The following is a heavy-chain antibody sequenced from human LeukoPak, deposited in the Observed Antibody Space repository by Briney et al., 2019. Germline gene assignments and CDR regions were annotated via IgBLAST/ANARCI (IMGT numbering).Heavy chain of an antibody. Sequence: GGSLRLSCAASGLIFSNYALAWVRQAPGKGLEWVSAISGSGGSTYYADSVKGRFTISRDNAKNSLYLQMNSLRAEDTAVYYCAELGITMIGGVWGKGTTVTISS. CDR2: ISGSGGST. D-gene: IGHD3-10*02. CDR1: GLIFSNYA. V-gene: IGHV3-23*01. J-gene: IGHJ6*04. CDR3: AELGITMIGGV.